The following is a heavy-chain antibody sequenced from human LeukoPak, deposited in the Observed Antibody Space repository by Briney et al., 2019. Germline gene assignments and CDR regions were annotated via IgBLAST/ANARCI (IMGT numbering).Heavy chain of an antibody. V-gene: IGHV3-21*01. D-gene: IGHD2-2*01. CDR1: GFTFSNYN. J-gene: IGHJ3*02. Sequence: PWGSLRLSCADSGFTFSNYNMNWVRQAPGKAMEWVSSITSSGTYTFYADSVKGRFTISRDNAKNSLYLQMDSLGPEDTAVYYCARLPKKSAFDIWGQGTMVTVSS. CDR3: ARLPKKSAFDI. CDR2: ITSSGTYT.